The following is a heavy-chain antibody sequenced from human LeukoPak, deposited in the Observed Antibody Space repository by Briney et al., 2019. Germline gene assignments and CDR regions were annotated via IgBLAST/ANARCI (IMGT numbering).Heavy chain of an antibody. CDR2: INPNSGGT. V-gene: IGHV1-2*02. CDR3: ARDPKWGIAVAGTSGFDY. CDR1: GYTFTGYY. Sequence: ASVKVSCKAPGYTFTGYYMHWLRQAPGQGLEWMGWINPNSGGTNYAQKFQGRVTMTRDTSISTAYMELSRLRSDDTAVYYCARDPKWGIAVAGTSGFDYWGQGTLVTVSS. J-gene: IGHJ4*02. D-gene: IGHD6-19*01.